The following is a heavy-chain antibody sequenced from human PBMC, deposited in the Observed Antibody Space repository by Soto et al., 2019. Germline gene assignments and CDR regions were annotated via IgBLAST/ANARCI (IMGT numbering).Heavy chain of an antibody. CDR3: ATVSYYGSGTTYFDY. Sequence: ASVKVSCKVSGYTLTELSMHWVRQAPGKGLEWMGGFDPEDGETIYAQKFQGRVTVTEDTSTDTAYMELSSLRSEDTAVYYCATVSYYGSGTTYFDYWGQGTLVTVSS. J-gene: IGHJ4*02. CDR2: FDPEDGET. V-gene: IGHV1-24*01. D-gene: IGHD3-10*01. CDR1: GYTLTELS.